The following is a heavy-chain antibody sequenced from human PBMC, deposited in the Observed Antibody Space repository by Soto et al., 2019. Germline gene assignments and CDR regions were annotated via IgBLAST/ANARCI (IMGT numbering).Heavy chain of an antibody. V-gene: IGHV3-23*01. D-gene: IGHD3-10*01. CDR3: AKCTYGYWYFDL. J-gene: IGHJ2*01. Sequence: EVQVLESGGGLVQSGGSLRLSRATSGFSFSSYAMSWFRQAPGKGLEWVSSISNSGSSTYYADSVKGRFTVSRDGSKNTLYLQMNSLRVGDTAVYYCAKCTYGYWYFDLWGRGTLVTVSS. CDR1: GFSFSSYA. CDR2: ISNSGSST.